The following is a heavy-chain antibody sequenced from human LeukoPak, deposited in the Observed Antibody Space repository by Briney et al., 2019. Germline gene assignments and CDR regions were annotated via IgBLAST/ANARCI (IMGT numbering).Heavy chain of an antibody. D-gene: IGHD3-10*01. CDR3: ARLTIGRGYADYCDY. J-gene: IGHJ4*02. CDR1: GLTFSSYA. Sequence: GESLRLSCAASGLTFSSYAMSWVRHAPGKGLEWVSPISRSGGSTYYADSVKGRFTFSRDNSKNTLYLQMDSVRAEDTAVYYCARLTIGRGYADYCDYWGEGTVVTVSS. CDR2: ISRSGGST. V-gene: IGHV3-23*01.